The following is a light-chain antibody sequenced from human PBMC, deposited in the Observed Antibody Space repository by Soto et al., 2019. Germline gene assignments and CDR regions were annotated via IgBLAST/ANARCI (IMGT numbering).Light chain of an antibody. Sequence: DIQMTQSPSTLSGSVGDRVTITCRASQTMSSWLAWYQQKPGKAPMLLIYKASTLKSGVPSRFSGSGSGTEFTLSISSLQPDDFATYYCQLYNSYSEAFGQGTKVDIK. CDR3: QLYNSYSEA. V-gene: IGKV1-5*03. J-gene: IGKJ1*01. CDR2: KAS. CDR1: QTMSSW.